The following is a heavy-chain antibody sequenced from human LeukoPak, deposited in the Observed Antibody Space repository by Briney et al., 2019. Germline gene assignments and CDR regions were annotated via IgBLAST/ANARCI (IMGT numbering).Heavy chain of an antibody. J-gene: IGHJ6*03. D-gene: IGHD6-13*01. CDR2: INHSGST. V-gene: IGHV4-34*01. Sequence: SETLSLTCAVYGGSFSGYYWSWIRQPPGKGLEWIGEINHSGSTNYNPSLKSRVTISVDTSKNQFSLKLSSVTAADTAVYYCARDESSSWYMDVWGKGTTATVSS. CDR3: ARDESSSWYMDV. CDR1: GGSFSGYY.